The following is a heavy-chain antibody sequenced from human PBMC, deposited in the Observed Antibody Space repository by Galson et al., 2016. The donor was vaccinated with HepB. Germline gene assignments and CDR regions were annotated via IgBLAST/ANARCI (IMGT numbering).Heavy chain of an antibody. CDR2: IYYSGST. V-gene: IGHV4-31*03. D-gene: IGHD3-3*01. CDR3: ARDGGGFMAEVNRYFAL. CDR1: GASMSSGGYY. Sequence: PLSLTCTVSGASMSSGGYYWSWIRQHAGKGLEWIGYIYYSGSTYYNPSLRSRVTISVDTSENQFSLNLNSVTAADTAVYFCARDGGGFMAEVNRYFALWGRGTLVTVSS. J-gene: IGHJ2*01.